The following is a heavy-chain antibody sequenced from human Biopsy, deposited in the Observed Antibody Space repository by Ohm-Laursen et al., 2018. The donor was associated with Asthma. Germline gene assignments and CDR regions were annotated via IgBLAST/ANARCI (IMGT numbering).Heavy chain of an antibody. CDR3: SREEPTSGWYQGSILR. V-gene: IGHV3-30*03. CDR1: GFTFSSYG. J-gene: IGHJ4*02. CDR2: ISHDGSNK. Sequence: SLRLSCTASGFTFSSYGMHWVRQAPGKGLEWVACISHDGSNKYYADSVKGRSTISRDNSKNTLYLQMNSLRAEDTAVYYCSREEPTSGWYQGSILRWGQGTLVTVSS. D-gene: IGHD6-19*01.